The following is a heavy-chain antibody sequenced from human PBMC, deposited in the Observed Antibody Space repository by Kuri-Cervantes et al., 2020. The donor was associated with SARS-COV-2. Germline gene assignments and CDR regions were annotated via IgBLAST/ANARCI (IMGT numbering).Heavy chain of an antibody. J-gene: IGHJ6*03. V-gene: IGHV1-2*02. D-gene: IGHD3-3*01. Sequence: ASVKVSCKASGYTFTGYYMHWVRQAPGQGLEWMGWINPNSGGTNYAQKFQGRVTMTRDTSISTAYMELSSLRSEDTAVYYCAREIRFLEWSLGGFDYYMDVWGKGIAVTVSS. CDR1: GYTFTGYY. CDR3: AREIRFLEWSLGGFDYYMDV. CDR2: INPNSGGT.